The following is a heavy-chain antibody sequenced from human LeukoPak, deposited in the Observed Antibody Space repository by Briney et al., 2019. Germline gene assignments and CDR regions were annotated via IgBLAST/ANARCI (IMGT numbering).Heavy chain of an antibody. V-gene: IGHV1-2*04. CDR3: ARDQNAVAGSYYYYGVDV. D-gene: IGHD6-19*01. CDR1: GYTFTGYY. CDR2: INPNSGGT. Sequence: ASVKVSCKASGYTFTGYYMHWVRQAPGQGLEWMGWINPNSGGTNYAQKFQGWVTMTRDTSISTAYMELSRLRSDDTAVYYCARDQNAVAGSYYYYGVDVWGQGTTVTVSS. J-gene: IGHJ6*02.